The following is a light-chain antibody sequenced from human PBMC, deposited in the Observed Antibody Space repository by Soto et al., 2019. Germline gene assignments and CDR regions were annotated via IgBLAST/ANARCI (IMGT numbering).Light chain of an antibody. CDR3: SSFAGSNNFPYV. V-gene: IGLV2-8*01. J-gene: IGLJ1*01. CDR1: SSEVGAYDY. Sequence: QSVLTQPPSAAGSPGQSVTISCAGTSSEVGAYDYVSWYQQHPGKAPKLMIYEINKRPSGVPDRFSGSKSGNTASLTVSGLQAEDEADYYCSSFAGSNNFPYVFGTGTKV. CDR2: EIN.